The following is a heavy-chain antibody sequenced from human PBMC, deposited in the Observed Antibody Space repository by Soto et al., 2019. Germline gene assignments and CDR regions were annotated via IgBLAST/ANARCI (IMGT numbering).Heavy chain of an antibody. J-gene: IGHJ4*02. V-gene: IGHV1-2*04. D-gene: IGHD5-12*01. CDR3: ARSGGGYDLGDY. CDR2: INPNSGGA. CDR1: GYTFIGYY. Sequence: QVQLVQSGAEVKKPGASVKVSCKASGYTFIGYYIHWVRQAPGQGLEWMGWINPNSGGAKYSQKFQAWVTMTSDTSISTAYMELSRLKSDDTAVYYCARSGGGYDLGDYWGQGTLVTVSS.